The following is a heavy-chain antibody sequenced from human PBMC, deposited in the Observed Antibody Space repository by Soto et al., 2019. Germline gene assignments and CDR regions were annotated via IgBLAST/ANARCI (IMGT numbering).Heavy chain of an antibody. J-gene: IGHJ5*02. CDR3: ARDVDTTSHFNRFDP. D-gene: IGHD5-18*01. V-gene: IGHV3-33*01. CDR2: IWYDGIRK. Sequence: QVQLVESGGGVIQPGRSLRLSCEVSGFSLSGYGIHWVRQAPGKGLEWVAVIWYDGIRKNYGDSVRGRFTVSRDSSXXMVYLQMDSLKVEDTALYYCARDVDTTSHFNRFDPWGQGVMVSVSS. CDR1: GFSLSGYG.